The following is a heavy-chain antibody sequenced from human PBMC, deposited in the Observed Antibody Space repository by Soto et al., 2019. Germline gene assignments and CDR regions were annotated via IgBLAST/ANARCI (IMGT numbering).Heavy chain of an antibody. CDR2: ISAYNGNT. D-gene: IGHD2-2*01. CDR1: GYTFTNYG. CDR3: ARLHCGSPNCVPLDP. V-gene: IGHV1-18*01. Sequence: GASVKVSCKASGYTFTNYGISWVRQAPGQGLEWMGWISAYNGNTRYAQKLQGRVTMTTDTSTSTAYMELRSSVTAADTAVYYCARLHCGSPNCVPLDPWGQGTLVTGLL. J-gene: IGHJ5*02.